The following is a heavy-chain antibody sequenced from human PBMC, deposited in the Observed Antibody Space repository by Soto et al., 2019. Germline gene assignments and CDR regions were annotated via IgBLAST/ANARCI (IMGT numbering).Heavy chain of an antibody. CDR3: ARTDRDFYGLDV. V-gene: IGHV3-13*05. Sequence: EVQLVESGGGLVQPGGSLRLSCEASGFTFRNYDMHWVRQGTGKGLEWVSGISAAGDPDYADSVEGRFTISRENAQNSIFLQMHSLRVGDTAVYYCARTDRDFYGLDVWGQGTTVIVSS. J-gene: IGHJ6*02. CDR2: ISAAGDP. CDR1: GFTFRNYD.